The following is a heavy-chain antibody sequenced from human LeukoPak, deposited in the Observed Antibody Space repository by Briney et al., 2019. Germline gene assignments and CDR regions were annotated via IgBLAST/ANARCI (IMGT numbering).Heavy chain of an antibody. V-gene: IGHV3-23*01. D-gene: IGHD6-6*01. CDR3: AKHRGLYGSSPPDY. CDR1: GFIFSSYA. Sequence: GGSLRLSCAASGFIFSSYAMTWVRQAPGKGLEWVSHISGGGGSTYYADSVKGRFTVSRDNSQNTLFLQLNSLRAEDTAVYYCAKHRGLYGSSPPDYWGQGTLLTVSS. J-gene: IGHJ4*02. CDR2: ISGGGGST.